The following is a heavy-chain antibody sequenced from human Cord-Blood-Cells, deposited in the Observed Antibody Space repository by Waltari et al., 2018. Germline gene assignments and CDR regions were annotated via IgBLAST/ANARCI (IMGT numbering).Heavy chain of an antibody. D-gene: IGHD5-12*01. V-gene: IGHV3-30*18. CDR3: AKGSDIVATTDYYYYYGMDV. Sequence: QVQLVESGGGVVQPGRSLRLSCAASGFTFSSYGMHWVRQAPGKGLEWVAVISYDGSNKYYADSVKGRFTISRDNSKNTLYLQMNSLRAEDTAVYYCAKGSDIVATTDYYYYYGMDVWDQGP. CDR2: ISYDGSNK. J-gene: IGHJ6*02. CDR1: GFTFSSYG.